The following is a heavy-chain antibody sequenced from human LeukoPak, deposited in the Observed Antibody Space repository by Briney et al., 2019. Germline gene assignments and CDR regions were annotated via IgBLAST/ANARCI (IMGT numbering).Heavy chain of an antibody. CDR3: ARQTGSGLFILP. CDR1: GFTVSSNY. Sequence: GGSLRLSCAASGFTVSSNYMNWVRQAPGKGLEWVSLIYSGGSTYYADSVKGRFTISRDNSKNTLYLQVNSLRAEDTAVYYCARQTGSGLFILPGGQGTLVTVSS. D-gene: IGHD3/OR15-3a*01. J-gene: IGHJ4*02. CDR2: IYSGGST. V-gene: IGHV3-66*04.